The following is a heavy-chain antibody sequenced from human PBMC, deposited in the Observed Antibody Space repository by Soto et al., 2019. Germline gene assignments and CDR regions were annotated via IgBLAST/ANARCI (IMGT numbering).Heavy chain of an antibody. Sequence: GGSLRLSCAASGFTFSSYGMHWVRQAPGKGLEWVAVISYDGSNKYYADSVKGRFTISRDNSKNTLYLQMNSLRAEDTAVYYCAKVAWSSGWYFDYWGQGTLVTVSS. CDR1: GFTFSSYG. CDR3: AKVAWSSGWYFDY. CDR2: ISYDGSNK. V-gene: IGHV3-30*18. J-gene: IGHJ4*02. D-gene: IGHD6-19*01.